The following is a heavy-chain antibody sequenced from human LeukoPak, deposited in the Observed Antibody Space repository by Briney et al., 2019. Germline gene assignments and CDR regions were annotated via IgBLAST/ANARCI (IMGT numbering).Heavy chain of an antibody. CDR2: IRYDGSNK. CDR3: AKGYWSGYSFDNWFDP. Sequence: PGGSLRLSCAASGFTFSSYGMHWVRQAPGKGLEWEAFIRYDGSNKYYADSVKGRFTISRDNSKNTLYLQMNSLRPEDTAVYYCAKGYWSGYSFDNWFDPWGQGTLVTVSS. V-gene: IGHV3-30*02. D-gene: IGHD3-3*01. J-gene: IGHJ5*02. CDR1: GFTFSSYG.